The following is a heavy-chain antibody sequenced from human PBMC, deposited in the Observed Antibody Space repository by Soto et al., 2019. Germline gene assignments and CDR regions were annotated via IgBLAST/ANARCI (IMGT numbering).Heavy chain of an antibody. D-gene: IGHD6-19*01. J-gene: IGHJ6*02. Sequence: QVQLQESGPGLVKPSETLSLTCTVSGGSISSYYWSWVRQPPGKGLEWIGKIYYSGSTNYNPSLKSRVTISLDTSKHRFPLKLSSVTAADTAVYYCARDRTVIAVAGTQLHYYGMDVWGQGTTVTVSS. CDR3: ARDRTVIAVAGTQLHYYGMDV. CDR1: GGSISSYY. CDR2: IYYSGST. V-gene: IGHV4-59*01.